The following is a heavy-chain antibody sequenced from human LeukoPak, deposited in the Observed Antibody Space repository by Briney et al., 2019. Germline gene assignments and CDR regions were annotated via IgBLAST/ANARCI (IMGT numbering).Heavy chain of an antibody. J-gene: IGHJ4*02. Sequence: ASETLSLTCAVYGGSFSGYYWSWIRPPPGKGLEWIGEINHSGSTNYNPSLKSRVTISVDTSKNQFSLKLSSVTAADTAVYYCARPSIAARRFDYWGQGTLVTVSS. CDR3: ARPSIAARRFDY. CDR1: GGSFSGYY. V-gene: IGHV4-34*01. D-gene: IGHD6-6*01. CDR2: INHSGST.